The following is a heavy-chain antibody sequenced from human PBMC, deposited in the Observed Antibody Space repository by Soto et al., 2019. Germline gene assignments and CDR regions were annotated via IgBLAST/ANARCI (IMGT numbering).Heavy chain of an antibody. V-gene: IGHV1-69*13. J-gene: IGHJ6*02. CDR2: IIPIFGTA. Sequence: GASVKVSCKASGGTFSSYAISWVRQAPGQGLEWMGGIIPIFGTANYAQKFPGRVTITADESTSTAYMELSSLRSEDTAVYYCAREGANYDFWSGPISPQYYYYGMDVWGQGTTVTVSS. D-gene: IGHD3-3*01. CDR3: AREGANYDFWSGPISPQYYYYGMDV. CDR1: GGTFSSYA.